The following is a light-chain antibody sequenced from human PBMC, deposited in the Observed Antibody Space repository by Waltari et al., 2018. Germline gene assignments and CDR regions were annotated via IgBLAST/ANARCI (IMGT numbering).Light chain of an antibody. V-gene: IGKV2-30*02. J-gene: IGKJ1*01. Sequence: DVVMTQSPLSLPVTLGQPASISCRSSQRLVHSDGNTYLNWFQQRPGQSPRRLIYKVSNRDSGVPDRFSGSGSGTDFTLTISRVEAEDVGLYYCMQGTHWPLWTFGQGTKVEIK. CDR1: QRLVHSDGNTY. CDR2: KVS. CDR3: MQGTHWPLWT.